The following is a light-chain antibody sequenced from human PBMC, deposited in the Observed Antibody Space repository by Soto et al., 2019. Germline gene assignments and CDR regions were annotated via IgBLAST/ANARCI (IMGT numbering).Light chain of an antibody. CDR1: QSISSW. V-gene: IGKV1-5*01. CDR2: DAS. Sequence: DIQMTQAPSTLSASVGDRVTITCRASQSISSWLAWYQQKPGKAPKLLIYDASSLESGVPSRFSGSGSGTEFTLTISSLQPDAFATYYCQQYTSYAYTFGQGTRLEIK. J-gene: IGKJ5*01. CDR3: QQYTSYAYT.